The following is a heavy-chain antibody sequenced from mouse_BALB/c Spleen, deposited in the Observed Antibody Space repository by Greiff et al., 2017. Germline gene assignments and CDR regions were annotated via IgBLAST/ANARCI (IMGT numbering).Heavy chain of an antibody. D-gene: IGHD2-4*01. CDR1: GFSLTSYG. V-gene: IGHV2-9*02. CDR3: ARGGYYDYDGYYFDD. Sequence: VQGVESGPGLVAPSQSLSITCTVSGFSLTSYGVHWVRQPPGKGLEWLGVIWAGGSTNYNSALMSRLSISKDNSKSQVFLKMNSLQTDDTAMYYCARGGYYDYDGYYFDDWGQGTTLTVSS. J-gene: IGHJ2*01. CDR2: IWAGGST.